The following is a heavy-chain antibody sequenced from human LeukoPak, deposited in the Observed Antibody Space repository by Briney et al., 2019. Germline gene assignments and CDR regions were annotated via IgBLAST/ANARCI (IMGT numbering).Heavy chain of an antibody. CDR3: ARSIDGSGSIPSYGYYYYYMDV. Sequence: GGSLRLSCAASGFTFSSYGMSWVRQAPGKGLEWVSAISGSGGSTYYADSVKGRFTISRDNSKNTLYLQMNSLRAEDTAVYYCARSIDGSGSIPSYGYYYYYMDVWGKGTTVTVSS. J-gene: IGHJ6*03. CDR1: GFTFSSYG. CDR2: ISGSGGST. D-gene: IGHD3-10*01. V-gene: IGHV3-23*01.